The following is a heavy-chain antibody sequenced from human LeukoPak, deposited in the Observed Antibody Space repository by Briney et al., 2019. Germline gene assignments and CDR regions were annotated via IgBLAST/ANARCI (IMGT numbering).Heavy chain of an antibody. CDR1: GFTFSSYA. CDR2: ISYDGCNK. D-gene: IGHD3-10*01. Sequence: GRSLRLSCAASGFTFSSYAMHWVRQAPGKGLEWVAVISYDGCNKYYADSVKGRFTISRDNSKNTLYLQMNSLRAEDTAVYYCARGLTMVRGVINAFDIWGQGTMVTVSS. CDR3: ARGLTMVRGVINAFDI. V-gene: IGHV3-30*04. J-gene: IGHJ3*02.